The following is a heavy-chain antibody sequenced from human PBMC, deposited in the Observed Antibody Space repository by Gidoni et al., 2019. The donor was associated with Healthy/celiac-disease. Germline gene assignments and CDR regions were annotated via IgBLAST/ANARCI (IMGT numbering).Heavy chain of an antibody. V-gene: IGHV4-59*01. CDR1: GGSISSYY. CDR2: IYYSGST. CDR3: ARVPTGPYCSSTSCYASTSIYYYYYMDV. J-gene: IGHJ6*03. Sequence: QVQLQESGPGLVKPSETLSLTCTVSGGSISSYYWSWIRQPPGQGLEWIGYIYYSGSTNYNPSLKSRVTISVDTSKNQFSLKLSSVTAADTAVYYCARVPTGPYCSSTSCYASTSIYYYYYMDVWGKGTTVTVSS. D-gene: IGHD2-2*01.